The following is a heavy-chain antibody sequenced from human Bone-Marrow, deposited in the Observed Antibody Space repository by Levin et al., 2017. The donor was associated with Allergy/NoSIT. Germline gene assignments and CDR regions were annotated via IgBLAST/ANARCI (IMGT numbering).Heavy chain of an antibody. J-gene: IGHJ4*02. D-gene: IGHD3-10*01. CDR1: GFDFNFHA. V-gene: IGHV3-30*09. Sequence: GGSPRLSCVASGFDFNFHAMHWVRQAPGKGLQWVAAISYDGSHIYYADSVRGRFAISRDNSKDTLYLQMTSLGTDTAVYYCARAPTLSASSGGVFDDWGQGTLVTVSS. CDR3: ARAPTLSASSGGVFDD. CDR2: ISYDGSHI.